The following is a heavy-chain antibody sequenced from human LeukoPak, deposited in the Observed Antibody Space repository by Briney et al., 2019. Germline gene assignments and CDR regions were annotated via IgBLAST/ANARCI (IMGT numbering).Heavy chain of an antibody. J-gene: IGHJ4*02. Sequence: ASVKVSCKASGYTFTGYYMHWVRQAPGQGLEWMGWINPNSGGTNYAQKSQGRVTMTRDTSISTAYMELSRLRSDDTAVYYCARRTAYYDSSGYYQDLYYFDYWGQGTLVTVSS. D-gene: IGHD3-22*01. CDR3: ARRTAYYDSSGYYQDLYYFDY. V-gene: IGHV1-2*02. CDR2: INPNSGGT. CDR1: GYTFTGYY.